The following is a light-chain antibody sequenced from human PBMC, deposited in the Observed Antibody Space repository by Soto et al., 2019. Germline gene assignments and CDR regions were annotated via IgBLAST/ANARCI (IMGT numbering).Light chain of an antibody. CDR1: SSDVGGYNY. V-gene: IGLV2-11*01. J-gene: IGLJ1*01. CDR3: CPYAGSYTFV. CDR2: DVS. Sequence: QSALTQPRSVSGSPGQSVTISCTGTSSDVGGYNYVSWYQQHPGKAPKLMIYDVSKRPSGVPDRFSGSKSGNTASLTISGLQADDEADYYCCPYAGSYTFVFGTGTKVTVL.